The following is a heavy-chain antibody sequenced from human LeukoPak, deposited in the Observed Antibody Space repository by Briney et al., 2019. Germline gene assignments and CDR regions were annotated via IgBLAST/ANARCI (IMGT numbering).Heavy chain of an antibody. CDR1: GFTFSHSA. CDR2: IWYDGSNK. Sequence: PGGSLRLSCAASGFTFSHSAMNWVRQAPGKGLEWVAVIWYDGSNKYYADSVKGRFTISRDNSKNTLYLQMNSLRAEDTAVYYCAKDSHIVVVAGVDSHMDVWGKGTTVTVSS. CDR3: AKDSHIVVVAGVDSHMDV. D-gene: IGHD2-15*01. V-gene: IGHV3-33*06. J-gene: IGHJ6*03.